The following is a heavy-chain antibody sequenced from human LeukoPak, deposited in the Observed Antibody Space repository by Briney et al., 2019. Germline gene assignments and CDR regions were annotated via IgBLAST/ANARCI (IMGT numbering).Heavy chain of an antibody. Sequence: SETLSLTCTVSGGSISSYYWSWIRQPPGKGLEWIGYIYYSGGTNYNPSLKSRVTISVDTSKNQFSLKLSSVTAADTAVYYCARDYGDYRHDAFDIWGQGTMVTVSS. CDR1: GGSISSYY. J-gene: IGHJ3*02. CDR3: ARDYGDYRHDAFDI. CDR2: IYYSGGT. D-gene: IGHD4-17*01. V-gene: IGHV4-59*01.